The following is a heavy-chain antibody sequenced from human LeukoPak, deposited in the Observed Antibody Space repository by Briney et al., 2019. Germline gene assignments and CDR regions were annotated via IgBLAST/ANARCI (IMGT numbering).Heavy chain of an antibody. J-gene: IGHJ4*02. CDR3: TRDKTELGLFDY. V-gene: IGHV3-49*04. CDR2: IRSKAYGGTT. Sequence: GGSLRLSCTASGFTFGDYAMSWVRQAPGKGLEWVGFIRSKAYGGTTEYAASVKGRFTISRDDSKSIAYLQMNSLKTEDTAVYYCTRDKTELGLFDYWGQGTLVTVSS. CDR1: GFTFGDYA. D-gene: IGHD7-27*01.